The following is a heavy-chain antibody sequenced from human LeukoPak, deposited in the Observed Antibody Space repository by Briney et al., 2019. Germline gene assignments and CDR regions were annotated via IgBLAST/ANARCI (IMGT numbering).Heavy chain of an antibody. Sequence: GASVKVSCKASGYTFTCYYMHWVRQAPGQGLEWMGWINPNSGGTNYAQKFQGRVTMTRDTSISTAYMELSSLRSEDTAMYCCAINQAGYCGGGSCYRHEFCYMDVWGKGTSVTVSS. CDR3: AINQAGYCGGGSCYRHEFCYMDV. CDR1: GYTFTCYY. D-gene: IGHD2-15*01. V-gene: IGHV1-2*02. CDR2: INPNSGGT. J-gene: IGHJ6*03.